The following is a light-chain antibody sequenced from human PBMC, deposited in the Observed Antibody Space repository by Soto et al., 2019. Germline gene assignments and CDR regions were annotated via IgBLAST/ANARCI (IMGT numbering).Light chain of an antibody. CDR1: QSISSY. Sequence: DIQLTQSQSSLSASVGDRVTLTCRASQSISSYLNWYQQKPGKAPKLLIYAASSLQSGVPSRFSGSGSGTDFTLTISSLQPEDFASYYCQQDYGDSWTFGQGTKVDIK. CDR2: AAS. J-gene: IGKJ1*01. V-gene: IGKV1-39*01. CDR3: QQDYGDSWT.